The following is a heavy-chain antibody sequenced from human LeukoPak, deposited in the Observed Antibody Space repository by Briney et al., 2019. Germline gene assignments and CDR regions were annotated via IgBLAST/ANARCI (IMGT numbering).Heavy chain of an antibody. Sequence: SETLSLTCAVSGGSISSGGYSWSWIWQPPGKGLEWIGYIYHSGSTYYNPSLKSRVTISVDRSKNQFSLKLSSVTAADTAVYYCARRTVTTFTWFDPWGQGTLVTVSS. D-gene: IGHD4-17*01. CDR3: ARRTVTTFTWFDP. CDR1: GGSISSGGYS. V-gene: IGHV4-30-2*01. CDR2: IYHSGST. J-gene: IGHJ5*02.